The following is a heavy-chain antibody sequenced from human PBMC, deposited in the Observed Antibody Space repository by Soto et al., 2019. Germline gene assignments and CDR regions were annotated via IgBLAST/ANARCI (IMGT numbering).Heavy chain of an antibody. CDR3: ARVAY. Sequence: PVGSLRLSCESSGFTFSRVSMNCVRQVPGKGLEWVASISSASSETWYADSVKGRFIISRDNAQNSLFLQMNTLRPEDSAIYYCARVAYWGPGTQVTVSS. J-gene: IGHJ4*02. CDR2: ISSASSET. V-gene: IGHV3-21*01. CDR1: GFTFSRVS.